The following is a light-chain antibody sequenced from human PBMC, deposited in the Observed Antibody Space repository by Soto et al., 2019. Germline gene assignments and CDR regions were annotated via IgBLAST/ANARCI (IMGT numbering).Light chain of an antibody. CDR1: QSVTRNF. Sequence: EVVLTQSPDTLYLSAGESATLSCRASQSVTRNFLAWYQQRPDQAPRLLIYGASISATCIPDGFSGRDSWTDITLTIMRLESEYFAIYYCHYYGSSFGPGTKVDVK. J-gene: IGKJ3*01. CDR3: HYYGSS. CDR2: GAS. V-gene: IGKV3-20*01.